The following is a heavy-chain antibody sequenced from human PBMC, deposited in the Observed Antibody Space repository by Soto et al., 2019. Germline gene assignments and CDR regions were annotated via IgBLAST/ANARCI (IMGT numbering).Heavy chain of an antibody. CDR1: GYTFTSYG. CDR2: IIPIFGTA. CDR3: ARVATISTHYFDY. V-gene: IGHV1-69*13. Sequence: QVQLVQSGAEVKKPGASVRVSCKASGYTFTSYGINWVRQAPGQGLEWMGGIIPIFGTANYAQKFQGRVTITADESTSTAYMELSSLRSEDTAVYYCARVATISTHYFDYWGQGTLVTVSS. J-gene: IGHJ4*02. D-gene: IGHD3-9*01.